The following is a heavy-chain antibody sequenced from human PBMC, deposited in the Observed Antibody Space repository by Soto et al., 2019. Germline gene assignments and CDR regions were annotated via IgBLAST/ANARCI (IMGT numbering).Heavy chain of an antibody. Sequence: PGGSLRLSCAASGFTFSSYGMSWVRQAPWKGLEWVANIKQDGSEKYYVDSVKGRFTISRDNAKNSLYLQMNSLRAEDTAVYYCAKCGYYYDSSGYYKLSAFDIWGQGTMVTVSS. V-gene: IGHV3-7*03. CDR2: IKQDGSEK. D-gene: IGHD3-22*01. CDR1: GFTFSSYG. J-gene: IGHJ3*02. CDR3: AKCGYYYDSSGYYKLSAFDI.